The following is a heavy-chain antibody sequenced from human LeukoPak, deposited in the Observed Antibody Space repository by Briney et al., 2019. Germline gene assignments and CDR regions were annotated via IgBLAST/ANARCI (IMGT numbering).Heavy chain of an antibody. CDR1: GYTFTGYY. CDR2: INPNSGGI. Sequence: GASVKVSCKASGYTFTGYYMHWVRQAPGQGLEWMGWINPNSGGINYAQKFQGRVTMTRDTSISTAYMELSRLRSDDTAVYYCARVLQGTILTDYWGQGTLVTVSS. D-gene: IGHD3-3*01. CDR3: ARVLQGTILTDY. J-gene: IGHJ4*02. V-gene: IGHV1-2*02.